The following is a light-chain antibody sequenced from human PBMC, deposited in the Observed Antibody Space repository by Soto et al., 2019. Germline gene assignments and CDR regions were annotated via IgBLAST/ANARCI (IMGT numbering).Light chain of an antibody. V-gene: IGLV1-44*01. Sequence: QSVLTQPPSASGTPGQRVTISCSGSSSNIGSGTVNWYQQLPGTAPKLLLYSSNQRPSGVPDRFSGSKSGTSASLAISGLQSEDEADYYCAAWDDSLNVHYVFGTGTKVTVL. CDR1: SSNIGSGT. J-gene: IGLJ1*01. CDR3: AAWDDSLNVHYV. CDR2: SSN.